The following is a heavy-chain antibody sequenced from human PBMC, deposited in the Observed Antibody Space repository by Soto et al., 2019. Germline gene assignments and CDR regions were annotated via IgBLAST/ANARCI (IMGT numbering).Heavy chain of an antibody. V-gene: IGHV4-34*01. Sequence: QVQLQQWGAGLLKPSETLSLTCAVYGGSFGGSTGPWIRQSPEKGLEWTGEAIHSGPTYYNPSLKTRVTISVHTPKNQFSLKMSSVTAADTAVYYCARGIGYCSSINCYSSRRLRFDSWGQGTLVTVSS. CDR1: GGSFGGST. CDR3: ARGIGYCSSINCYSSRRLRFDS. J-gene: IGHJ4*02. CDR2: AIHSGPT. D-gene: IGHD2-2*01.